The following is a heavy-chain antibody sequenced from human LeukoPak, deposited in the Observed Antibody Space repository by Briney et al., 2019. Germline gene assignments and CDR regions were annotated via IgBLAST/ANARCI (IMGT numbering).Heavy chain of an antibody. J-gene: IGHJ4*02. CDR1: GFTFSDYY. Sequence: PGGSLRLSCAASGFTFSDYYMSWIRQAPGKGLEWVSYIRSSGSTIYYADSVKGRFTISRDNAKNSLYLQMSSLRAEDTALYYCAKDKGGAAAGTIDYWGQGTLVTVSS. CDR2: IRSSGSTI. CDR3: AKDKGGAAAGTIDY. V-gene: IGHV3-11*01. D-gene: IGHD6-13*01.